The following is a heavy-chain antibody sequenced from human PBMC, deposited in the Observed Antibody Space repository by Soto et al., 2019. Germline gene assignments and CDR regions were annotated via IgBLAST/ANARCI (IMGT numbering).Heavy chain of an antibody. Sequence: ASVKVSCKASGGTFSSYVISWVRQAPGQGLEWMGGIIPVFGTVNYAQKFQGRVTITADESTTTAHMELRSLRSEDAAVYYCARAQRIQLWASGMDVWGQGTTVTVSS. D-gene: IGHD5-18*01. V-gene: IGHV1-69*13. J-gene: IGHJ6*02. CDR3: ARAQRIQLWASGMDV. CDR2: IIPVFGTV. CDR1: GGTFSSYV.